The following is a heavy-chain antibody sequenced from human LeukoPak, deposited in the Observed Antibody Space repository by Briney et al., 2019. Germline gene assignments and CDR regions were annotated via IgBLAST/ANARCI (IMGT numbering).Heavy chain of an antibody. CDR2: ISAYNGNT. J-gene: IGHJ4*02. CDR1: GYTFTSYG. D-gene: IGHD6-19*01. V-gene: IGHV1-18*01. CDR3: ARDLRSIAVAGTQDYFDY. Sequence: ASVKVSCKASGYTFTSYGISWVRQAPGQGLEWMGWISAYNGNTNYAQKLQGRVTMTTDTSTSTAYMELRSLRSDDTAVYYCARDLRSIAVAGTQDYFDYWGQGTLVTDSS.